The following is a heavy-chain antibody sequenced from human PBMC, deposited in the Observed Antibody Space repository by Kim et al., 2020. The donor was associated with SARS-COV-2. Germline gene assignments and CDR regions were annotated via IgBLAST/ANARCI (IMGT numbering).Heavy chain of an antibody. J-gene: IGHJ3*02. V-gene: IGHV1-18*01. CDR3: ARVKDLTLDI. Sequence: GETKYDKTFQGRVIMTTDKSTNTAEMELRSLRSEDTALYYCARVKDLTLDIWGQGAMVTVSS. CDR2: GET. D-gene: IGHD2-21*02.